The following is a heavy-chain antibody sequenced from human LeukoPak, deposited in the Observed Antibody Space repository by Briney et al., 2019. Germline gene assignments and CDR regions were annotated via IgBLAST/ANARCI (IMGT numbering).Heavy chain of an antibody. CDR2: IYPGDSDT. CDR1: GYSFTSYW. J-gene: IGHJ3*02. V-gene: IGHV5-51*01. Sequence: GESLKSSFKGSGYSFTSYWIGWVRRMPGKGVGWMGIIYPGDSDTRYSPSFQGQVTISADKSISTAYLQWSSLKASDTAMYYCARPGDYYDSSGYYYGAFDIWGQGTMVTVSS. CDR3: ARPGDYYDSSGYYYGAFDI. D-gene: IGHD3-22*01.